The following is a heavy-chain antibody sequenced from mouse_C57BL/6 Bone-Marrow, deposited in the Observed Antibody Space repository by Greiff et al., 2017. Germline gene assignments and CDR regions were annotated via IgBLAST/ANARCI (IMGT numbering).Heavy chain of an antibody. CDR1: GYAFSSSW. J-gene: IGHJ3*01. D-gene: IGHD2-2*01. CDR3: ARGGYGAWFAY. Sequence: VQLQQSGPELVKPGASVKISCKASGYAFSSSWMNWVKQRPGKGLEWIGRIYPGDGDTNYNGKFKGKATLTAAKSSSTAYMQLSSLTSEDFAVYVCARGGYGAWFAYGGQGTLVTVSA. V-gene: IGHV1-82*01. CDR2: IYPGDGDT.